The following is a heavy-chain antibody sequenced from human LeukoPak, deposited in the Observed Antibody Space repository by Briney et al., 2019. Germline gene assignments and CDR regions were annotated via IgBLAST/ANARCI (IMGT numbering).Heavy chain of an antibody. V-gene: IGHV3-30*02. CDR2: IWYDGSNK. CDR3: AKDCTVTYFDY. J-gene: IGHJ4*02. Sequence: GGSLRLSCAASGFTFSSYGMHWVRQAPGKGLEWVAVIWYDGSNKYYADSVKGRFTISRDNSKNTLYLQMNSLRAEDTAVYYCAKDCTVTYFDYWGQGTLVTVSS. CDR1: GFTFSSYG. D-gene: IGHD4-11*01.